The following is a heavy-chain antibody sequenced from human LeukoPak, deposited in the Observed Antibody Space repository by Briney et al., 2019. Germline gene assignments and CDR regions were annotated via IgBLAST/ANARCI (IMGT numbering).Heavy chain of an antibody. CDR2: IYYSGST. CDR3: ARLSPLTGAYYYMDV. D-gene: IGHD7-27*01. Sequence: PSETLSLTCTVSGGSTSSYYWSWIRQPPGEGLEWIGYIYYSGSTNYNPSLKSRVTISVDTSKNQFSLRLTSVTAADTAVYYCARLSPLTGAYYYMDVWGKGTTVTVSS. V-gene: IGHV4-59*01. J-gene: IGHJ6*03. CDR1: GGSTSSYY.